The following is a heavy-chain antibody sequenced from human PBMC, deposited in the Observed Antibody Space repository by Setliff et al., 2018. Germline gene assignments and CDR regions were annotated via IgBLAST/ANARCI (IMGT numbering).Heavy chain of an antibody. J-gene: IGHJ4*02. CDR3: ARGTFDTSGYFPYPIGY. D-gene: IGHD3-22*01. V-gene: IGHV4-39*07. Sequence: SETLSLTCNVSGDSINRSGYYWGWIRQPPGKGLEWIGSMYYSGSNDYNPSLKSRVTISLDTSKNQFSLKLRSVTAADTAVYYCARGTFDTSGYFPYPIGYWGQGTLVTVSS. CDR2: MYYSGSN. CDR1: GDSINRSGYY.